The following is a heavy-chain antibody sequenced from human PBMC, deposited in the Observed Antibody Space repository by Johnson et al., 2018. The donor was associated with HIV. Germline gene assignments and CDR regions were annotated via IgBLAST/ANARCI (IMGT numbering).Heavy chain of an antibody. V-gene: IGHV3-23*01. J-gene: IGHJ3*02. Sequence: QPGGSLRLSCVGSGLTFSSYAMSWVRQAPGKGLEWVSAISASGGSTYYADSVKGRFTISRNNSKNTLDLQMNSRRAEDTAVYYCAKDPKGSGWVWAFDILGQGTMVTVSS. CDR1: GLTFSSYA. D-gene: IGHD6-19*01. CDR3: AKDPKGSGWVWAFDI. CDR2: ISASGGST.